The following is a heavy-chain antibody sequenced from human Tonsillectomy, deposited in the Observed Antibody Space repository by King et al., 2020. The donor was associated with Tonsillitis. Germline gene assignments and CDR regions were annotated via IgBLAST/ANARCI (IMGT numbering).Heavy chain of an antibody. CDR1: GFTVSSNY. CDR3: ARGARVRGVIITHYYYGMDV. D-gene: IGHD3-10*01. J-gene: IGHJ6*02. CDR2: IYSGGST. Sequence: VQLVESGGGLVQPGGSLRLSCAASGFTVSSNYMSWVRQAPGKGLEWVSVIYSGGSTYYADSVKGRFTIPRDNSKNTLYLQMNSLRAEDTAVYYCARGARVRGVIITHYYYGMDVWGQGTTVTVSS. V-gene: IGHV3-66*01.